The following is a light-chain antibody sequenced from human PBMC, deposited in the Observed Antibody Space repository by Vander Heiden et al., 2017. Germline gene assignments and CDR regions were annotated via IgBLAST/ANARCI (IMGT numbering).Light chain of an antibody. V-gene: IGLV2-14*01. CDR3: SSYTTSSTRL. CDR2: DVT. J-gene: IGLJ2*01. Sequence: QSALTQPASVFGSPGQSITISCTGTSSDVGAHNYVSWYQQHPGNAPKLMIYDVTNRPSGVSNRFSGSKSGNTASLTISGLQAEDEADYYCSSYTTSSTRLFGGGTKLTV. CDR1: SSDVGAHNY.